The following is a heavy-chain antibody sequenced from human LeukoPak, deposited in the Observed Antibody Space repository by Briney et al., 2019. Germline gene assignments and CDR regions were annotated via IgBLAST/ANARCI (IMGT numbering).Heavy chain of an antibody. J-gene: IGHJ4*02. Sequence: SETLSLTCAVYGGSFSGYYWSWIRQPPGKGLEWIGEINHSGSTNYNPSLKSRVTISVDTSKNQFSLKLSSVTAADTAVYYCARRRRGYCSGGSCYFDYWGQGTLVTVSS. CDR2: INHSGST. CDR1: GGSFSGYY. D-gene: IGHD2-15*01. V-gene: IGHV4-34*01. CDR3: ARRRRGYCSGGSCYFDY.